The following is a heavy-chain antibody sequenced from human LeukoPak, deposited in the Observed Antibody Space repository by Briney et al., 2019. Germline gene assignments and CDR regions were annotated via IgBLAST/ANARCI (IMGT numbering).Heavy chain of an antibody. CDR2: IWYDGSNK. CDR1: GFTFSSYG. V-gene: IGHV3-33*06. D-gene: IGHD3-22*01. Sequence: PGGSLRLSCAASGFTFSSYGMHWVRQAPGKGLEWVAVIWYDGSNKYYADSVKGRFTISRDNSKNTLYLQMNSLRAEDTAVYYCAKVNYDSSGYYYFDYWGQGTLVTVSS. CDR3: AKVNYDSSGYYYFDY. J-gene: IGHJ4*02.